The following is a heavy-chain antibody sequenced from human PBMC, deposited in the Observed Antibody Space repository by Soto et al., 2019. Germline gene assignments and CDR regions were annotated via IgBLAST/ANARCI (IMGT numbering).Heavy chain of an antibody. CDR2: IYYSGST. V-gene: IGHV4-39*01. J-gene: IGHJ4*02. CDR1: GGSISSSSYY. D-gene: IGHD3-22*01. CDR3: ASPLPYYYDSSGYSKTPPRNFDY. Sequence: PSETLSLTCTVSGGSISSSSYYWGWIRQPPGKGLEWIGSIYYSGSTYYNPSLKSRVTISVDTSKNQFSLKLSSVTAADTAVYYCASPLPYYYDSSGYSKTPPRNFDYWGQGTLVTVSS.